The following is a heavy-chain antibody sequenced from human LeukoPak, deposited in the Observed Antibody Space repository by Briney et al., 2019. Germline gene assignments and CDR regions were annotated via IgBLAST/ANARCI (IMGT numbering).Heavy chain of an antibody. J-gene: IGHJ6*02. V-gene: IGHV3-23*01. Sequence: GGSLRLSCAASGFTFSSFAMSWVRQAPGKGLEWVSAISGSGGSTYYADSVKGRFTISRDNSKNTLYLQMNSLRAEDTAVYYCAKGRGFRYGMDVWGQGTTVTVSS. CDR3: AKGRGFRYGMDV. CDR2: ISGSGGST. CDR1: GFTFSSFA. D-gene: IGHD3-10*01.